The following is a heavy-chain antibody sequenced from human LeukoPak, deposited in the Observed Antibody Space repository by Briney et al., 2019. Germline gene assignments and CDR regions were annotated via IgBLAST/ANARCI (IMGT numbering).Heavy chain of an antibody. CDR2: IKDDGTEK. D-gene: IGHD6-13*01. CDR3: ARVSSSSWWALDY. Sequence: PGGSLRLSCAASGFTFSSYWMTWVRQAPGKGLERVAQIKDDGTEKFYLDSLRGRFTISRDNSKDSLYLHINSLRAEDTAVYYCARVSSSSWWALDYWGQGTLVTVSS. J-gene: IGHJ4*02. V-gene: IGHV3-7*01. CDR1: GFTFSSYW.